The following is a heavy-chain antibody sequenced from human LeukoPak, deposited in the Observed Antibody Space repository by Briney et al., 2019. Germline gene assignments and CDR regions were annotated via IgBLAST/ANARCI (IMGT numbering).Heavy chain of an antibody. Sequence: SQTLSLTCAISGDSVSSNSAAWNWIRQSPSRGLEWLGRTYYRSKWYNDYAVSVKSRITINPDTSKNQFSLQLNSVTPEDTAVYYCARGPNFNYDFWSGSRPGYDYWGQGTLVTVSS. CDR1: GDSVSSNSAA. CDR2: TYYRSKWYN. J-gene: IGHJ4*02. V-gene: IGHV6-1*01. CDR3: ARGPNFNYDFWSGSRPGYDY. D-gene: IGHD3-3*01.